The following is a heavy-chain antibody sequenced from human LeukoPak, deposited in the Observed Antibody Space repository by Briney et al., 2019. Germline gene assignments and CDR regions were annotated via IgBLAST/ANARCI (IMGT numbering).Heavy chain of an antibody. CDR2: INHSGST. J-gene: IGHJ4*02. V-gene: IGHV4-34*01. CDR1: GDSIRKYY. D-gene: IGHD4-4*01. Sequence: SETLSLTCTVAGDSIRKYYWSWIRQPPGKGLEWIGEINHSGSTNYNPSLKSRVTISVDTSKNQFSLKLSSVTAADTAVYYCARASNYGKGYFDYWGQGTLVTVSS. CDR3: ARASNYGKGYFDY.